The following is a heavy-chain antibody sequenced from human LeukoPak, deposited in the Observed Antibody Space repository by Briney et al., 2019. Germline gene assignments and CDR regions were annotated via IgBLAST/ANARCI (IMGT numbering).Heavy chain of an antibody. J-gene: IGHJ4*02. V-gene: IGHV4-34*01. Sequence: SETLSLTCAVYGGSFSGYYWSWIRQPPGKGLEWIGEINHSGSTNYNPSLKSRVTISVDTSKNQFSLKLSSVTAADSAVYYCARVSGSHIVVVTAKYYFDYWGQGTLVTVSS. CDR2: INHSGST. D-gene: IGHD2-21*02. CDR1: GGSFSGYY. CDR3: ARVSGSHIVVVTAKYYFDY.